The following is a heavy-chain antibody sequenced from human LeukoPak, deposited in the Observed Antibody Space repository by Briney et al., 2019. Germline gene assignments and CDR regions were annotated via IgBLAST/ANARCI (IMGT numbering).Heavy chain of an antibody. V-gene: IGHV3-33*01. CDR2: IWYDGSNK. Sequence: GGSLRLSCAASGFTFSSYGMHWVRQARGKGLEWVAVIWYDGSNKYYADSVKGRFTISRDNSKNTLYLQMNSLRAEDTAVYYCAADIVVVPAAPWGQGTLVTVSS. D-gene: IGHD2-2*01. J-gene: IGHJ5*02. CDR3: AADIVVVPAAP. CDR1: GFTFSSYG.